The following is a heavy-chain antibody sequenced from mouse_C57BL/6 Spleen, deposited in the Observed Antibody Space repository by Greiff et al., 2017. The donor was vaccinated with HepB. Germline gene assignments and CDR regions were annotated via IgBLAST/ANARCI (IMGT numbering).Heavy chain of an antibody. J-gene: IGHJ4*01. Sequence: VQLQQSGPELVKPGASVKISCKASGYSFTDDNMNWAKQSNEKSLEWIGVINPNYGTTRYNQKFKGKATLTADQSSSTAYMQLNSLTSEDSAVYYCARAGIYYSASCYDDIDYWGQGTSVTVSS. D-gene: IGHD1-1*01. CDR2: INPNYGTT. V-gene: IGHV1-39*01. CDR1: GYSFTDDN. CDR3: ARAGIYYSASCYDDIDY.